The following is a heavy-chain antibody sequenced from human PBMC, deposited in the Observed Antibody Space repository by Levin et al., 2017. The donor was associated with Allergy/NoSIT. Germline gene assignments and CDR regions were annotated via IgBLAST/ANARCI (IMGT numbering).Heavy chain of an antibody. CDR1: GFTFSTYC. J-gene: IGHJ4*02. D-gene: IGHD5-18*01. CDR2: IKEDGSQT. CDR3: ARGASNRLWDTTVDY. Sequence: GGSLRLSCAASGFTFSTYCMTWVRQAPGKGLEWVANIKEDGSQTYYVDSLKGRFTISRDNTKNSLFLQMNNLRVDDTAVYYCARGASNRLWDTTVDYWGQGTLATVSS. V-gene: IGHV3-7*01.